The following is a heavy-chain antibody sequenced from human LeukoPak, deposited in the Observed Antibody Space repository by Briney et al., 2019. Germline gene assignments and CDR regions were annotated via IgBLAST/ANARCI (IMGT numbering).Heavy chain of an antibody. D-gene: IGHD1-26*01. CDR3: AGGSYRP. CDR1: GFTFDDYT. CDR2: ISWDGGST. V-gene: IGHV3-43*01. Sequence: TGGSLRLSCAASGFTFDDYTMHWVRQAPGKGLEWVSLISWDGGSTYYADSVKGRFTISRDNAKNSLYLQMNSLRAEDTAVYYCAGGSYRPWGQGTLVTVSS. J-gene: IGHJ5*02.